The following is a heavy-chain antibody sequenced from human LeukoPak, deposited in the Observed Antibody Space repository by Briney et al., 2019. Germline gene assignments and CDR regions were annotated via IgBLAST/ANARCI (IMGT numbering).Heavy chain of an antibody. D-gene: IGHD1-26*01. V-gene: IGHV3-48*03. J-gene: IGHJ3*02. Sequence: PGGSLRLSCEGPGFTLRTSEINTVRQAPGKGLERISYNNGGRNVNLYADSVKGRFKISRYNAKDFLYLQMNGLRAEDTATYYCAKEIPLARGDAFEICGQGTLVIVSS. CDR2: NNGGRNVN. CDR3: AKEIPLARGDAFEI. CDR1: GFTLRTSE.